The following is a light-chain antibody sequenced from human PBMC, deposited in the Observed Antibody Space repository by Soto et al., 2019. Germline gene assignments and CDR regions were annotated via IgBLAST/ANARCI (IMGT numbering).Light chain of an antibody. CDR3: QQYNNWPPVT. CDR1: QSVSSN. V-gene: IGKV3-15*01. J-gene: IGKJ5*01. Sequence: EIVMTQSPVTLSVSPGERVTLSCRASQSVSSNLAWYQQKFDQAPRLLIYGASTRVTGIPARFSGSGSGTEFTLTISSLQSEDFAIYYCQQYNNWPPVTFGQGTRLEIK. CDR2: GAS.